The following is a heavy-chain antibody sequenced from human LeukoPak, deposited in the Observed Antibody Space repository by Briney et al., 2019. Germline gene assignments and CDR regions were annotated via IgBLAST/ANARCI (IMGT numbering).Heavy chain of an antibody. CDR1: GGSFSGYY. V-gene: IGHV4-34*01. J-gene: IGHJ4*02. CDR2: INHSGST. Sequence: SETLSLTCAVYGGSFSGYYWSWIRQPPGKGLEWIGEINHSGSTNYNPTLKSRVTISVDTSKNQFSLKLSSVTAADTAVYYCARGYCSGGSCHFDYWGQGTLVTVSS. CDR3: ARGYCSGGSCHFDY. D-gene: IGHD2-15*01.